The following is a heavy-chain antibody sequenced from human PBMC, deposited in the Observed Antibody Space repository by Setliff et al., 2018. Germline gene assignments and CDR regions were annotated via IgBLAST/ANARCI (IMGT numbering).Heavy chain of an antibody. J-gene: IGHJ4*02. Sequence: LSLTCSVAGGSMTDFFWHWFRRPPGKGLEWIGYIYTKGGTNYSPSLKSRVTMSVDRSSNQFSLTLSSVSAADMAVYYCARGLNTESWTPLYWSPGTLVTVSS. CDR1: GGSMTDFF. CDR2: IYTKGGT. CDR3: ARGLNTESWTPLY. D-gene: IGHD2-15*01. V-gene: IGHV4-4*08.